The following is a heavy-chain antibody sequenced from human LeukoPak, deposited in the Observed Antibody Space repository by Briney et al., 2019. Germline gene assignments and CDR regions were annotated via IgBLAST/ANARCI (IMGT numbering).Heavy chain of an antibody. CDR3: ARDHDPGLKYYYDSSGAFDI. CDR1: GGTFTSYA. CDR2: VIPIFGTA. J-gene: IGHJ3*02. Sequence: ASVKVSCKASGGTFTSYAISWVRQAPGQGLEWRGGVIPIFGTANYAQKFQGRVTITADECTSTAYVQLSSLRSADKAVYYCARDHDPGLKYYYDSSGAFDIWGQGTMVTVSS. V-gene: IGHV1-69*13. D-gene: IGHD3-22*01.